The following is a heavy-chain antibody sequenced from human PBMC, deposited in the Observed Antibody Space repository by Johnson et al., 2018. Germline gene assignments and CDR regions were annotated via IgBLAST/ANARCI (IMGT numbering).Heavy chain of an antibody. CDR1: GFTFDDYA. CDR2: ISWNSGSI. CDR3: AKDGWYGVQQIHGMDV. Sequence: EVQLLESGGGLVQPGGSXRLSCAASGFTFDDYAMHWVRQAPGKGLEWVSGISWNSGSIGYADSVKGRFTISRDNAKNSLYLQMKSLRAEDTALDYGAKDGWYGVQQIHGMDVWGQGTTVTVSS. V-gene: IGHV3-9*01. J-gene: IGHJ6*02. D-gene: IGHD2-15*01.